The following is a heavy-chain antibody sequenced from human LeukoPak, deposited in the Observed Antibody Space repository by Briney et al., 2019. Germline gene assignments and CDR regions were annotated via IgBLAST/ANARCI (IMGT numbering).Heavy chain of an antibody. Sequence: GGSLRLSCAASGFTFSSYWMTWVRQAPGKGLEWVSNINGDGSIETYVDSVRGRFTIFRDNAKDSLYLQMNSLRVEDTAVYYCARDPIVGDTGGGDYWGQGTLVTVSS. CDR3: ARDPIVGDTGGGDY. CDR1: GFTFSSYW. J-gene: IGHJ4*02. V-gene: IGHV3-7*01. D-gene: IGHD1-26*01. CDR2: INGDGSIE.